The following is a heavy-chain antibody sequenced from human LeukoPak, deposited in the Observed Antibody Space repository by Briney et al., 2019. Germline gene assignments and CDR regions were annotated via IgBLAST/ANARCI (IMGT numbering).Heavy chain of an antibody. D-gene: IGHD4-11*01. CDR3: VRDSNYHPDC. J-gene: IGHJ4*02. CDR2: IISDGSSA. Sequence: GGSLRLSCAASGFTLNDYWMHWVRQAPGKGLVWVARIISDGSSASYADSVKVRFTLSRDNAKNTLYLQMNSLRAEDTAVYYCVRDSNYHPDCWGQGTLVTVSS. V-gene: IGHV3-74*01. CDR1: GFTLNDYW.